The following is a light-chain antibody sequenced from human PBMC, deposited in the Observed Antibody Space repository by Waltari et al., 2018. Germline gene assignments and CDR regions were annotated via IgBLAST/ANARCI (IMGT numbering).Light chain of an antibody. CDR2: RNN. CDR1: SSNIGSNY. J-gene: IGLJ2*01. Sequence: QSVLTQPPSASGTPGQRVTISCSGSSSNIGSNYVYWYQQLPGTAPKLLIYRNNQRTSGVPARFSGSKSGTSASLAISALRSEDEADYYCAAWDDSLSGVVFGGGTKLTDL. V-gene: IGLV1-47*01. CDR3: AAWDDSLSGVV.